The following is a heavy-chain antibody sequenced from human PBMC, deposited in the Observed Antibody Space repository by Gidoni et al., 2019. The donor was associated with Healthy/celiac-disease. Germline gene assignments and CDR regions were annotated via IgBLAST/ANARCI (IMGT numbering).Heavy chain of an antibody. V-gene: IGHV4-61*02. CDR1: GGPISSGSYY. Sequence: QVQLQESGPGLVKPSQTLSLTCTVSGGPISSGSYYWSWLRQPAGKGLEWIGRIYTSGSTNYNPSLKSRVTISVDTSKNQFSLKLSSVTAADTAVYYCARGRVTAPYYYYGMDVWGQGTTVTVSS. D-gene: IGHD2-21*02. CDR2: IYTSGST. J-gene: IGHJ6*02. CDR3: ARGRVTAPYYYYGMDV.